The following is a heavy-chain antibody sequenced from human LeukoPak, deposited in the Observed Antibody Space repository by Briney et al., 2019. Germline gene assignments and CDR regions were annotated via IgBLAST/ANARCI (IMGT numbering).Heavy chain of an antibody. CDR2: ISSFGSTI. CDR1: RFTVSNNY. D-gene: IGHD2-15*01. V-gene: IGHV3-11*04. CDR3: ARVMVVPSSDFDY. Sequence: GGSLRLSCAASRFTVSNNYMNWVRQAPGEGLEWVSYISSFGSTIYYADSVKGRFTISRDNAKNSLYLQMNSLRAEDTAVYYCARVMVVPSSDFDYWGQGTLVTVSS. J-gene: IGHJ4*02.